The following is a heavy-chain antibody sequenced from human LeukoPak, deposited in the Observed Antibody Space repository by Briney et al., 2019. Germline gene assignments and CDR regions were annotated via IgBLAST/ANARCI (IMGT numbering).Heavy chain of an antibody. D-gene: IGHD5-12*01. CDR2: IWYDGSNK. CDR3: ARGVGYTGPDY. CDR1: GFTFSSYG. V-gene: IGHV3-33*01. J-gene: IGHJ4*02. Sequence: GSLRLSCAASGFTFSSYGMHWVRQAPGKGLEWVAVIWYDGSNKYYADSVKGRFTISRDNSKNTLYLQMNSLRAEDMAVYHCARGVGYTGPDYWGQGTLVTVSS.